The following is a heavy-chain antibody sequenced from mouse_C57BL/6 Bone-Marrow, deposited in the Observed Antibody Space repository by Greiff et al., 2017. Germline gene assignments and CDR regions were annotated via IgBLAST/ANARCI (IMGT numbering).Heavy chain of an antibody. D-gene: IGHD1-1*01. Sequence: QVQLQQSGAELARPGASVKLSCKASAYTSTSYGISWVKQRTGQGLEWIGEIYPRSGNTYYNEKFKGKATLTADKSSSTAYMELRSLTSEDSAVYFCARGSSYRFAYWGQGTLVTVSA. V-gene: IGHV1-81*01. CDR1: AYTSTSYG. J-gene: IGHJ3*01. CDR2: IYPRSGNT. CDR3: ARGSSYRFAY.